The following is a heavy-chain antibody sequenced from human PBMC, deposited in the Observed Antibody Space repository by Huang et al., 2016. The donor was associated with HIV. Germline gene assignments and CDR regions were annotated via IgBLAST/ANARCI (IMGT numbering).Heavy chain of an antibody. CDR1: GGSFTDFY. CDR2: INHSGHT. Sequence: QVQIEQWGSGLLKPSETLSLTCAFYGGSFTDFYWSWIRQAPGKGLEWIGEINHSGHTTYNSPLKTRVTMSMDMSKSQFSLRLDSVTAADTAVYYCATDDRLYARHIGRFWGQGALVSVS. CDR3: ATDDRLYARHIGRF. V-gene: IGHV4-34*02. J-gene: IGHJ4*02. D-gene: IGHD3-3*01.